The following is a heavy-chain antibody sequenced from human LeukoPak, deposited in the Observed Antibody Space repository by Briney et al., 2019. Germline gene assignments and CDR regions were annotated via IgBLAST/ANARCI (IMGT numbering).Heavy chain of an antibody. J-gene: IGHJ3*02. CDR1: GYTFTGYY. V-gene: IGHV1-2*02. D-gene: IGHD3-22*01. Sequence: ASVKVSCKAFGYTFTGYYIHWVRQAPGQGLKWMGWINPKSGGTNYARKFQGRVTMTRDTSISTAYMELSRLRSDDTAVYYCARGGDYYDSSGYYDDAFDIWGQGTMITVSS. CDR2: INPKSGGT. CDR3: ARGGDYYDSSGYYDDAFDI.